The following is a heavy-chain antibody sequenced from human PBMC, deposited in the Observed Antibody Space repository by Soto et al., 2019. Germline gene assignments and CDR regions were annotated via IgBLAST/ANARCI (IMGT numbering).Heavy chain of an antibody. CDR1: GFSLNTSGVG. J-gene: IGHJ3*01. D-gene: IGHD2-15*01. V-gene: IGHV2-5*01. Sequence: QITLKESGPTLVKPTQTLTLTCTFSGFSLNTSGVGVGWIRQTHGKALQWLALINWNDDERYSPSLKDRLTITKDTAKNKVVLTMTNIGPVDTATYYCANRHYLGGFDFWGQGTAVTVSS. CDR2: INWNDDE. CDR3: ANRHYLGGFDF.